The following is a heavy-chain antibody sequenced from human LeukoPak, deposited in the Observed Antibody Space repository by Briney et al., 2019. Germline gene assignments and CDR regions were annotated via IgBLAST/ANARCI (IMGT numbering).Heavy chain of an antibody. D-gene: IGHD2-15*01. Sequence: SETLSLTCTVSGYSISSGYYWGWIRQPPGKGLEWIANIYQSGLIYYNPSLKSRITISMDTSKNQFSLKLSSVTAADTAVYYCARLWSTSCKGGSCPHQPNYWGQGTRVTVPS. J-gene: IGHJ4*02. V-gene: IGHV4-38-2*02. CDR3: ARLWSTSCKGGSCPHQPNY. CDR1: GYSISSGYY. CDR2: IYQSGLI.